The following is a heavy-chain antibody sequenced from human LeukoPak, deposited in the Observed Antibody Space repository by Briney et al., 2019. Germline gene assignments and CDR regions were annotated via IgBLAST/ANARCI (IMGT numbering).Heavy chain of an antibody. CDR1: GGSISSYY. J-gene: IGHJ6*02. D-gene: IGHD3-3*01. CDR2: IYTSGSM. CDR3: ARDRSGLEVPYYSYGMDV. V-gene: IGHV4-4*07. Sequence: SETLSLTCTVSGGSISSYYWSWIRQPAGKGLEWIGRIYTSGSMNYNPSLKSRVTMSVDTSKNQFSLKLSSVTAADTAVYYCARDRSGLEVPYYSYGMDVWGQGTTVTVSS.